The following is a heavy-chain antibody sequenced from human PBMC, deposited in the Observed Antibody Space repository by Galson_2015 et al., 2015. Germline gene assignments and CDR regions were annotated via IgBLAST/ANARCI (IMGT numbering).Heavy chain of an antibody. D-gene: IGHD6-13*01. Sequence: SLRLSCAASGFTFSSYAMSWVRQAPGKGLEWVSAISGSGGSTYYADPVKGRFTISRDNSENTLYLQMNSLRAEDTAVYYCAKDEYSSSWYPYPNWFDPWGQGTLVTVSS. CDR1: GFTFSSYA. V-gene: IGHV3-23*01. CDR2: ISGSGGST. CDR3: AKDEYSSSWYPYPNWFDP. J-gene: IGHJ5*02.